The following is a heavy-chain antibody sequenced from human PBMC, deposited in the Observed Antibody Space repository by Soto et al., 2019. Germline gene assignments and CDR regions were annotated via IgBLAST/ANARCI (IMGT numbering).Heavy chain of an antibody. D-gene: IGHD6-13*01. CDR2: MYYSGST. Sequence: QVQLQESGPGLVKPSQTLSLTCTVSGGSIRSGCYYLSWIRQHPGKGLEWIGHMYYSGSTFYNPSLKSRITISVDTSKNQFSLKLSSVTAADTAVYYCARAIAAAGTFDWGQGTQVTVSS. J-gene: IGHJ4*02. V-gene: IGHV4-31*03. CDR1: GGSIRSGCYY. CDR3: ARAIAAAGTFD.